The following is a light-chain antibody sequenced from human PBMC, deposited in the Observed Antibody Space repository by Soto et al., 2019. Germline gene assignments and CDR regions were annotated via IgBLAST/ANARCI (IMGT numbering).Light chain of an antibody. CDR2: DDS. CDR3: QVWDCSRGV. V-gene: IGLV3-21*02. CDR1: NIGSKS. J-gene: IGLJ3*02. Sequence: SYELTQPPSVSVAPGQTARIPCGGNNIGSKSAHWYQQKPGQAPVLVVYDDSDRPSGIPERFSGSNSGNTATLTIIRVGAGDEAEYYCQVWDCSRGVFGGGTKLTVL.